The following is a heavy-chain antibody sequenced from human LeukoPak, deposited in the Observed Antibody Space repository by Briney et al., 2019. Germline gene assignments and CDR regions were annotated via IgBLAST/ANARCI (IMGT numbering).Heavy chain of an antibody. CDR3: ARSKSYSSGWTDFDC. Sequence: PGGSLRLSCAASGFSFSSYTMDWVRQAPGKGLEWVASISTTSVYIYYADSVQGRFTISRDNAENSVYLQLSSLRAEDTAVYYCARSKSYSSGWTDFDCWGQGTLVTVSS. J-gene: IGHJ4*02. CDR1: GFSFSSYT. D-gene: IGHD6-19*01. V-gene: IGHV3-21*01. CDR2: ISTTSVYI.